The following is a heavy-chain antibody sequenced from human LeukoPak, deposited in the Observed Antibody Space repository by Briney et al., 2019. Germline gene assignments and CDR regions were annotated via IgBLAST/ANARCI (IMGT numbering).Heavy chain of an antibody. V-gene: IGHV4-39*01. CDR2: IYYSGST. D-gene: IGHD2-2*01. Sequence: SETLSLTCTVSGGSISSSSYYWGWIRQPPGKGLEWIGSIYYSGSTYYNPSLKSRVTISVDTSKNQFSLKLSSVTAADTAVYYCARLPDIVVVPAARQLAFDIWGQGTMVTVSS. J-gene: IGHJ3*02. CDR3: ARLPDIVVVPAARQLAFDI. CDR1: GGSISSSSYY.